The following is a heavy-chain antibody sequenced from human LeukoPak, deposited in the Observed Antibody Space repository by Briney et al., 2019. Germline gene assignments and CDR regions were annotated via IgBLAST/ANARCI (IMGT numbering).Heavy chain of an antibody. CDR1: GFTFSSYG. V-gene: IGHV3-33*01. CDR2: IWYDGSNK. CDR3: ARETLDYYDSSGYVDY. D-gene: IGHD3-22*01. J-gene: IGHJ4*02. Sequence: GRALRLSCAASGFTFSSYGMHWVRQASGKGLEWVAVIWYDGSNKYYADSVKGRFTSSRDNSKNTLYLQMNSLRAEDTAVYYCARETLDYYDSSGYVDYWGQGTLVTVSS.